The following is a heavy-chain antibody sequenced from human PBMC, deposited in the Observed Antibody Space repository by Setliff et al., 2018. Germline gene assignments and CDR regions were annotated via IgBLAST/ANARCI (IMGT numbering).Heavy chain of an antibody. Sequence: LRLSCAASGFTFSSYWMHWVRQDPGKGLVWVSRVNDDGSSAMYADSVKGRFTMSRDNAKNTLYLQMNSLRAEDTAVYYCARAYYGTVNGYSSYYGLDVWGQGTTVTVS. CDR3: ARAYYGTVNGYSSYYGLDV. J-gene: IGHJ6*02. V-gene: IGHV3-74*03. CDR2: VNDDGSSA. CDR1: GFTFSSYW. D-gene: IGHD3-9*01.